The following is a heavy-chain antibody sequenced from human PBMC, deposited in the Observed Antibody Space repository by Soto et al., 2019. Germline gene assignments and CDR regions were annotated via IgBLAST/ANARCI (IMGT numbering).Heavy chain of an antibody. CDR1: GYTFTNYD. J-gene: IGHJ4*02. D-gene: IGHD3-10*01. CDR3: VRENRDDSRSYYLGY. CDR2: INVYYGNT. Sequence: QVQLVQSGGEVKKPGASVKVSCKASGYTFTNYDVSWVRQAPGQGLKWMGWINVYYGNTNYAQTLQGGGTLTTDTSTSTVYMERRSLTSDDTSVYYCVRENRDDSRSYYLGYWGQGTLVTVSS. V-gene: IGHV1-18*01.